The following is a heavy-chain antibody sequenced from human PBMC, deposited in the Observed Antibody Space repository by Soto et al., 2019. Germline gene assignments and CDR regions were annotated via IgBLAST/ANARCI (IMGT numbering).Heavy chain of an antibody. CDR2: IYSGGST. D-gene: IGHD1-26*01. CDR3: ARENWDHYYGMDV. J-gene: IGHJ6*02. Sequence: EVQLVETGGGLIQPGGSLRLSCAASGFTVSRNYMSWVRQAPGKGLEWVSVIYSGGSTYYADSVKGRFTISRDNSKNTLYLQMNSLRXEETAXYYCARENWDHYYGMDVWGQGTTVTVSS. CDR1: GFTVSRNY. V-gene: IGHV3-53*02.